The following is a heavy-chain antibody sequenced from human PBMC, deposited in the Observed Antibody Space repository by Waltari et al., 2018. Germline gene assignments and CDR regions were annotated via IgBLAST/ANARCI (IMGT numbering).Heavy chain of an antibody. CDR2: LSDSGSIT. V-gene: IGHV3-23*01. Sequence: EVQMLESGGGLVQPGGSLRLSCVVSGFTFSDYAMSWVRQAPGKGLEWVSSLSDSGSITYYTDSVQGRFTISRDNSKNTLYLQLNSLRAEDTAVYYCATNYRFFDSWGQGALVTVSS. CDR3: ATNYRFFDS. CDR1: GFTFSDYA. D-gene: IGHD3-10*01. J-gene: IGHJ4*01.